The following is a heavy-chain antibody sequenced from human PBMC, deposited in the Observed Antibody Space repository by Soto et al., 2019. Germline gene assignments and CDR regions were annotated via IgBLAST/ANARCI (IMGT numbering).Heavy chain of an antibody. J-gene: IGHJ6*02. V-gene: IGHV4-34*01. D-gene: IGHD2-2*01. CDR3: ARARYCSSTSCYYYYYYGMDV. CDR2: INHSGST. CDR1: GGSFSGYY. Sequence: QVQLQQWGAGLLKPSETLSLTCAVYGGSFSGYYWSWIRQPAGKGLEWIGEINHSGSTNYNPSLKSRVTISVDTSKNQFSLKLSSVTAADTAVYYCARARYCSSTSCYYYYYYGMDVWGQGTTVTVSS.